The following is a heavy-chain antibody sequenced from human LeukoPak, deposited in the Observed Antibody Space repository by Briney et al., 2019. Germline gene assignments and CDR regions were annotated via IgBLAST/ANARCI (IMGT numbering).Heavy chain of an antibody. D-gene: IGHD2-2*01. J-gene: IGHJ5*02. Sequence: GASVKVSCKVSGYTLTELSMHWVRQAPGKGLEWMGGFDPEDAETIYAQKFQDRVTMTEDTSTDTAYMELSSLRSEDTAVYYCATDLKSVVTGAVDNWFDPWGQGTLVNVSS. CDR2: FDPEDAET. CDR3: ATDLKSVVTGAVDNWFDP. CDR1: GYTLTELS. V-gene: IGHV1-24*01.